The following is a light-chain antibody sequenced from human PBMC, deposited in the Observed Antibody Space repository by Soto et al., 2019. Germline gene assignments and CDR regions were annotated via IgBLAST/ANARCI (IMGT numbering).Light chain of an antibody. J-gene: IGKJ4*01. CDR3: QQYYSTPRT. V-gene: IGKV4-1*01. Sequence: DIVRTQSPDSLAVSLGERATINCKSSQSVLFSSNNKNYLAWYQQKPGQPPKLLIYWASTRESGVPDRFSGSGSGTDFTLTISSLQAEDVAVYYCQQYYSTPRTFGGGTKVDI. CDR2: WAS. CDR1: QSVLFSSNNKNY.